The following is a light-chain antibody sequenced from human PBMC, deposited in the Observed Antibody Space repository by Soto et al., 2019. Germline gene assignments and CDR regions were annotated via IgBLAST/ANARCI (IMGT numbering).Light chain of an antibody. J-gene: IGKJ1*01. V-gene: IGKV1-5*01. Sequence: DIQMTHSPSTLSASVGDRVTITCRASQTIDNLLAWYQHKPGKAPKLLIYDASSLKSGIPSRFSGSGSGTEFTLTISSLQPDDFATYYCQQYSGSPWTFGQGTKVEI. CDR2: DAS. CDR3: QQYSGSPWT. CDR1: QTIDNL.